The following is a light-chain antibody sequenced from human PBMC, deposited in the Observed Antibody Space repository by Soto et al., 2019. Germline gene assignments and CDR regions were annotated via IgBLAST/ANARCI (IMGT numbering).Light chain of an antibody. J-gene: IGLJ2*01. CDR3: CSFSGSYTLV. V-gene: IGLV2-11*01. Sequence: QSALAQPRSVSGSPGQSVTISCTGTSGDVGGYYYVSWYQQHPGKAPKLMIYDVTKRPSGVPDRFSGSKSGNAASLIISGLQAEDEADYYCCSFSGSYTLVFGGGTKLTVL. CDR1: SGDVGGYYY. CDR2: DVT.